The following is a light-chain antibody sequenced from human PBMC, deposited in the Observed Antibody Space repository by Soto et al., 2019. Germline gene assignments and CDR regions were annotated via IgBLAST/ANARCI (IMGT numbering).Light chain of an antibody. CDR3: CAYAGRYTFL. V-gene: IGLV2-23*03. Sequence: QSALTQPASVSGSPGQSITISCTGTSSDIGSYNLVSWYQHHPGKAPRLIIYEGTKRPSWISSRFSASRSGNAASLTISGLQAEDEADYHCCAYAGRYTFLFGGGTTLTVL. CDR1: SSDIGSYNL. J-gene: IGLJ2*01. CDR2: EGT.